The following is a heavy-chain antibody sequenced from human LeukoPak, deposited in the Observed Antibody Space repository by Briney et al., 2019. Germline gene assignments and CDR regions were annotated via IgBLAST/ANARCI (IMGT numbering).Heavy chain of an antibody. J-gene: IGHJ5*02. V-gene: IGHV4-34*01. CDR1: GGSFSGYY. CDR2: INHSGST. Sequence: SETLSLTCAVYGGSFSGYYWSWIRQPPGKGLEWIGEINHSGSTNYNPSLKSRVTISVDTSKNQISLKLSSVTAADTAVYYCARLTGYSSESWFDPRGQGTLVTVSS. D-gene: IGHD3-9*01. CDR3: ARLTGYSSESWFDP.